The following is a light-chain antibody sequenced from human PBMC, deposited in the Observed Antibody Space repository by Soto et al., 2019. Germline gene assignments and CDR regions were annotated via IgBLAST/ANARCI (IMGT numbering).Light chain of an antibody. Sequence: DIQMTQSPSTLSASVGDRVTITCRASQSISSWLAWYQQKPGKAPKLLIHEASRLESGVPSRFSGSESGTEFTLTISCLHPDDFATYYCQQYTNFPLTFGGGTTVEIK. CDR1: QSISSW. J-gene: IGKJ4*01. CDR3: QQYTNFPLT. CDR2: EAS. V-gene: IGKV1-5*01.